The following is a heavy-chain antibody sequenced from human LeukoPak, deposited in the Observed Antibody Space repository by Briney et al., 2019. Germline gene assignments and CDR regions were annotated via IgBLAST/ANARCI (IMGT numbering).Heavy chain of an antibody. D-gene: IGHD6-19*01. CDR3: ARLYSSGRYANAFDI. J-gene: IGHJ3*02. V-gene: IGHV3-13*01. CDR1: GFTFGDYD. Sequence: PGGSLRLSCAASGFTFGDYDMHWVRQATGKGLEWVSAIRSIGDRFYSGSVKGRFTISGENAKNTLYLEMNSLRVGDTAVYYCARLYSSGRYANAFDIWGQGTVVTVSS. CDR2: IRSIGDR.